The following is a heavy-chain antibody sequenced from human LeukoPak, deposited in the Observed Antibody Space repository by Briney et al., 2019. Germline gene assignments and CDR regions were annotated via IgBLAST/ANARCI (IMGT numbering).Heavy chain of an antibody. CDR3: ARDFYDILTGDSPRFDP. Sequence: SETLSLTCTVSGNSISSGDNYWSWIRQPAGKGLEWIGRIYTSGSTNYNPSLKSRVTISVDTSKNQFSLKLSSVTAADTAVYYCARDFYDILTGDSPRFDPWGQGTLVTVSS. J-gene: IGHJ5*02. CDR1: GNSISSGDNY. CDR2: IYTSGST. D-gene: IGHD3-9*01. V-gene: IGHV4-61*02.